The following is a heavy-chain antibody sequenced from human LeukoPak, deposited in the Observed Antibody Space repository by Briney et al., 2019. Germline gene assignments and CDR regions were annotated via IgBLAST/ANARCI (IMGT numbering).Heavy chain of an antibody. CDR1: GFTFDDYA. J-gene: IGHJ3*02. V-gene: IGHV3-30-3*01. Sequence: GRSLRLSCAASGFTFDDYAMHWVRHAPGKGLEWVAVISYDGSNKYYADSVKGRFTISRDNSKNTLYLQMNSLRAEDTAVYYCARDLMTTVTTDAFDIWGQGTMVTVSS. CDR3: ARDLMTTVTTDAFDI. CDR2: ISYDGSNK. D-gene: IGHD4-17*01.